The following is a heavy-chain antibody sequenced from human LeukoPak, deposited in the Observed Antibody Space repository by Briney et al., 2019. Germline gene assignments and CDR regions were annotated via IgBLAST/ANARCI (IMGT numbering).Heavy chain of an antibody. J-gene: IGHJ6*02. CDR2: INSDGSST. V-gene: IGHV3-74*01. Sequence: RSGGSLRLSCAASGFTFSSYWMHWVRQAPGKGLVWVSRINSDGSSTSYADSVKGRFTISRDNAENTLYLQMNSLRAEDTAVYYCALTHYDFWSGYSDGMDVWGQGTTVTVSS. D-gene: IGHD3-3*01. CDR3: ALTHYDFWSGYSDGMDV. CDR1: GFTFSSYW.